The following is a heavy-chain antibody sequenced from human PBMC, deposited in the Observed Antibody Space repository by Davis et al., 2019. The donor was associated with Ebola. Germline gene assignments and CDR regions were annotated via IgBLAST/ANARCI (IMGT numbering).Heavy chain of an antibody. Sequence: ASVKVSCKASGYTFTNYYMHWVRQVPGQGLEWMGMINPNDGRTIYAQKFQGRVTVTRATSTTTVYMDLSSLRSEDTALYYCTTPGGQDSGYDVFDIWGQGTMVTVSS. CDR2: INPNDGRT. CDR1: GYTFTNYY. J-gene: IGHJ3*02. CDR3: TTPGGQDSGYDVFDI. V-gene: IGHV1-46*03. D-gene: IGHD5-12*01.